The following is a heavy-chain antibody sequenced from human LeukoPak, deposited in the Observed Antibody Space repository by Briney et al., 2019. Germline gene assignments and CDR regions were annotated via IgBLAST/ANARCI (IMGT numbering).Heavy chain of an antibody. Sequence: SETLSLTCTVSGGSFNSSSFFWGWIRQPPGKGLEWIGSIYLSGSTLYNPPLKSLLIMSVDTSKNQFSLKLTSVTAADTAMYYCARQTVLPAAHFDFWGQGTLVTVS. J-gene: IGHJ4*02. CDR3: ARQTVLPAAHFDF. V-gene: IGHV4-39*01. CDR1: GGSFNSSSFF. D-gene: IGHD1-14*01. CDR2: IYLSGST.